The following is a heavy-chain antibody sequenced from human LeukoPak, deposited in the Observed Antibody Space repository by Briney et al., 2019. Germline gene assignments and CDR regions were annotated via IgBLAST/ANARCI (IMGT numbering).Heavy chain of an antibody. J-gene: IGHJ1*01. Sequence: GGSLRLSXAASGFTFSSYGMHWVRQAPGKGLEWVAFIRYDGSNKYYADSVKGRFTISRDNSKNTLYLQMNSLRAEDTAVYYCASPTDYVWGSYREYFQHWGQGTLVTVSS. CDR3: ASPTDYVWGSYREYFQH. CDR1: GFTFSSYG. CDR2: IRYDGSNK. D-gene: IGHD3-16*01. V-gene: IGHV3-30*02.